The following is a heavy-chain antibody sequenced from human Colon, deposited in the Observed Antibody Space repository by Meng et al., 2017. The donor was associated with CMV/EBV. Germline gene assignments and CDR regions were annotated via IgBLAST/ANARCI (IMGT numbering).Heavy chain of an antibody. CDR3: ARGGVVPAARTESYYYYYGMDV. CDR1: GGSISSYY. CDR2: IYYSGST. V-gene: IGHV4-59*01. D-gene: IGHD2-2*01. Sequence: SETLSLTCTVSGGSISSYYWSWIRQPPGKGLEWIGSIYYSGSTNYNPSLKSRVTISVDTSKNQFSLKLSSVTAADTAVYYCARGGVVPAARTESYYYYYGMDVWGQGTTVTVSS. J-gene: IGHJ6*02.